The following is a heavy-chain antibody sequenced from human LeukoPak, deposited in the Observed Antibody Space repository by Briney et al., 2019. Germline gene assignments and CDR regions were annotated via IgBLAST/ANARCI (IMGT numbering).Heavy chain of an antibody. CDR3: ARDRDWGCSYCSY. Sequence: PGRSLILCCASSGLTFSNYGMHWGHQAPGKVLERVAVKWFDGSNKYYADSVKGRFTISRDNSKNTLYLQMNSLRAEDTAVYYWARDRDWGCSYCSYWGQGTLVTVSS. CDR2: KWFDGSNK. CDR1: GLTFSNYG. J-gene: IGHJ4*02. V-gene: IGHV3-33*01. D-gene: IGHD7-27*01.